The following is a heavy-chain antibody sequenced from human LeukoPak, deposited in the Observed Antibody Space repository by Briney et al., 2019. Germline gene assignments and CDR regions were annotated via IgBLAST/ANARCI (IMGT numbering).Heavy chain of an antibody. D-gene: IGHD4-17*01. CDR2: ISGSGGST. J-gene: IGHJ4*02. V-gene: IGHV3-23*01. CDR3: AKDRGDGDYYFDY. CDR1: GFTFSSYA. Sequence: PGGSLRLSCAASGFTFSSYAMSWVRQAPGKGLEWVSVISGSGGSTYYADSVKGRFTLSRDNSKNPLYLQMNSLRAEDTAVYYCAKDRGDGDYYFDYWGQGTLVTVSS.